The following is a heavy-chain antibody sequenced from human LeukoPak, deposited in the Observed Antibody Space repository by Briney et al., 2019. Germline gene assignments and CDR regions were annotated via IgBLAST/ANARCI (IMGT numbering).Heavy chain of an antibody. CDR2: ISGSGGST. Sequence: GGSLRLSCVASGFTFSSYAMNWVRQAPGKGLEWVSTISGSGGSTYYADSVKGRFTISRDNAKNTLYLQMNSLRAEDTAVYYCARDQTYGDYWYFDLWGRGTLVTVSS. D-gene: IGHD4-17*01. CDR3: ARDQTYGDYWYFDL. J-gene: IGHJ2*01. CDR1: GFTFSSYA. V-gene: IGHV3-23*01.